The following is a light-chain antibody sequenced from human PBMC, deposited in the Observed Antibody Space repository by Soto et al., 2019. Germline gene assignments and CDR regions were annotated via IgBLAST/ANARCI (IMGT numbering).Light chain of an antibody. CDR2: STS. J-gene: IGLJ1*01. V-gene: IGLV1-44*01. Sequence: QSVLTQPPPASGTPGQIVAISCSGSSSNIGSNTVTWYQQLPGTAPKLLIYSTSQRSSGVPGRFSGSKSGASASLSISGLQSEDEADYYCAAWDDRLGVYVFGTGTKLTVL. CDR1: SSNIGSNT. CDR3: AAWDDRLGVYV.